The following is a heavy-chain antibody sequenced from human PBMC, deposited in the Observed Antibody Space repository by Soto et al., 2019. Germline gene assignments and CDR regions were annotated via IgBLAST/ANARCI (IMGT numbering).Heavy chain of an antibody. CDR3: GRWPHEGGAFDI. CDR1: GDSVSSNSAA. Sequence: SQTLSLTCAISGDSVSSNSAAWSWIRQSPSRGLEWLGRTYYRSKWFNDYAVSVKSRITISPDTSKNQFSLQLNSVTPEDTAVYYCGRWPHEGGAFDIWGQGTMVTVSS. CDR2: TYYRSKWFN. V-gene: IGHV6-1*01. J-gene: IGHJ3*02. D-gene: IGHD3-16*01.